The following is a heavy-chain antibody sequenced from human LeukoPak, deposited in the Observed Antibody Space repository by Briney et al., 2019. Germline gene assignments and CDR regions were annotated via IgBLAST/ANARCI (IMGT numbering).Heavy chain of an antibody. CDR1: GFTFSNAW. D-gene: IGHD3-16*01. V-gene: IGHV3-15*01. CDR3: TTLGAFDY. Sequence: GGSLRLSCAASGFTFSNAWMSWVRQAPGKGLEWVGRIKSKTFGGTTDYAAPVKGRFAISRDDSKNTLYLHMNTLKAEDTAIYYCTTLGAFDYWGQGTLVTVSS. CDR2: IKSKTFGGTT. J-gene: IGHJ4*02.